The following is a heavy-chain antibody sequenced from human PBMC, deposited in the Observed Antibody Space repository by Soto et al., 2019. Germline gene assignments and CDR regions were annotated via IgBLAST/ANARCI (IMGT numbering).Heavy chain of an antibody. CDR2: IKQDGNEK. CDR1: GFTFSSYW. D-gene: IGHD3-9*01. Sequence: EVQLVESGGGLVQPGGSLRLSCAASGFTFSSYWMSWVRQAPGKGLEWVANIKQDGNEKYYVDSVKGRFTISRDNAKNSLYLQMNSLRAEDTAVYYCASSSDPLTPFDPWGQGTLVTVSS. CDR3: ASSSDPLTPFDP. V-gene: IGHV3-7*01. J-gene: IGHJ5*02.